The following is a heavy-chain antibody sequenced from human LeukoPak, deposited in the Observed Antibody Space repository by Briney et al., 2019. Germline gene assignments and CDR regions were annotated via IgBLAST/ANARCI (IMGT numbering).Heavy chain of an antibody. CDR1: GYTFINYA. V-gene: IGHV1-18*01. J-gene: IGHJ3*02. D-gene: IGHD1-26*01. CDR2: IGTYNGNT. CDR3: VREWDHTRMTFDI. Sequence: ASVKVSCKASGYTFINYAINWVRQAPGQGLEWMGWIGTYNGNTKYAQEFQGRVTMTTDTSTSTGYMELRNLRSDDTAVYFCVREWDHTRMTFDIWGQGTMVTVSS.